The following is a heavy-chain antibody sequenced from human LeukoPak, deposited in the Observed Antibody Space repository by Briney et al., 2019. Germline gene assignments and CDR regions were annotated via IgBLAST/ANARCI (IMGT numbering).Heavy chain of an antibody. CDR1: GGSISSSSYY. D-gene: IGHD5-24*01. Sequence: SETLSLTCTVSGGSISSSSYYWGWIRQPPGKGLEWIGSIYYSGSTYYNPSLKSRVTISVDTSKNQFSLKLSSVPAADTAVYYCARGMRGRWLQSEAFYYFDYWGQGTLVTVSS. CDR3: ARGMRGRWLQSEAFYYFDY. V-gene: IGHV4-39*07. CDR2: IYYSGST. J-gene: IGHJ4*02.